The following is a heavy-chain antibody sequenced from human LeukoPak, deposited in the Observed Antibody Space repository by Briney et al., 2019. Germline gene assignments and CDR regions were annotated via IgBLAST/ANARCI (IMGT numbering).Heavy chain of an antibody. D-gene: IGHD3-22*01. CDR1: GGSISGSSYY. J-gene: IGHJ6*02. CDR2: IYYSGST. CDR3: ARHAPVAQWLTYYYGMDV. V-gene: IGHV4-39*01. Sequence: ASETLSLTCTVSGGSISGSSYYWGWIRQPPGKGLEWIGSIYYSGSTYYNPSLKSRVTISVDTSKNQFSLKLSSVTAADTAVYYCARHAPVAQWLTYYYGMDVWGQGTTVTVSS.